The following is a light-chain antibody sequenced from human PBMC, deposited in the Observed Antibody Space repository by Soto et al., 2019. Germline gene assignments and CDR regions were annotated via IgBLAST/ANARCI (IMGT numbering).Light chain of an antibody. Sequence: EIVMTQSPATLSVSPGERATLSCRASQSVSSNLAWYQQKPGQAPRLLIYGASTRATGIPARFSGSGSGTELTLSISSMQSEDFAVYYCQQYNNWHPLYTFGQGTKLEIK. CDR3: QQYNNWHPLYT. V-gene: IGKV3-15*01. J-gene: IGKJ2*01. CDR2: GAS. CDR1: QSVSSN.